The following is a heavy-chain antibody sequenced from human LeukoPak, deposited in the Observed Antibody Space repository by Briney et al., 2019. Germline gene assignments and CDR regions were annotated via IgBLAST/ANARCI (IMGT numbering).Heavy chain of an antibody. Sequence: SETLSLTCTVSGGPISSSSVYWGWIRQPSGKGLEWIATISYSGSTTSYNPSLKSRVTISVDTSKNQFSLKLNSVTAADTAVYYCVRRTSGSYSDYWGQGTLVTVSS. CDR2: ISYSGSTT. J-gene: IGHJ4*02. CDR3: VRRTSGSYSDY. D-gene: IGHD1-26*01. CDR1: GGPISSSSVY. V-gene: IGHV4-39*01.